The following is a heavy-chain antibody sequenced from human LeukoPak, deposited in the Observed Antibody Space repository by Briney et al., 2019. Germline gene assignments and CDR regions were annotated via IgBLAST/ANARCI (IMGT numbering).Heavy chain of an antibody. CDR3: ARIPTYYDFWSGYYTWYNWFDP. J-gene: IGHJ5*02. CDR1: GYSFTSYW. CDR2: IYPGDSDT. V-gene: IGHV5-51*01. Sequence: RGESLKISCKGSGYSFTSYWIGWVRQMPGKGLEWMGIIYPGDSDTRYSPSFQGQVTISADKPISTAYLQWSSLKASDTAMYYCARIPTYYDFWSGYYTWYNWFDPWGQGTLVTVSS. D-gene: IGHD3-3*01.